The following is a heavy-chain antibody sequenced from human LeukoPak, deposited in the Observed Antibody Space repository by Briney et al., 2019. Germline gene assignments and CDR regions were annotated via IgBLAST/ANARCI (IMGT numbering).Heavy chain of an antibody. CDR2: IYHRGST. J-gene: IGHJ4*02. D-gene: IGHD3-9*01. V-gene: IGHV4-59*12. Sequence: SETLSLTCTVSGGSISSYYWSWIRQPPGKGLEWIGYIYHRGSTSYNPSLKSRVTISLDKSRNQFSLNLSSVTAADTAVYYCARAPYDILTGYFLFDSWGQGTLVTVSS. CDR1: GGSISSYY. CDR3: ARAPYDILTGYFLFDS.